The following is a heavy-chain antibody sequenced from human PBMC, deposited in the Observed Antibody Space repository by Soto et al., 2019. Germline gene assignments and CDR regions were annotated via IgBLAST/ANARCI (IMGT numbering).Heavy chain of an antibody. CDR3: ASCRLYGSGEYYYGMDV. D-gene: IGHD3-10*01. Sequence: GGSLRLSCAASGFTFSSYAMSWVRQAPGKGLEWVSAISGSGGSTYYADSVKGRFTISRDNSKNTLYLQMNSLRAEDTAVYYCASCRLYGSGEYYYGMDVWGQGTTVTVSS. CDR1: GFTFSSYA. J-gene: IGHJ6*02. V-gene: IGHV3-23*01. CDR2: ISGSGGST.